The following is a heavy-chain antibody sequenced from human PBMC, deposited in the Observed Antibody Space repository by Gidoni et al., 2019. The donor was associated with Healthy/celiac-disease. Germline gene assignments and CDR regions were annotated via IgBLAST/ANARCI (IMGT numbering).Heavy chain of an antibody. Sequence: QVQLVQFGAEVKKPGASVKVSCKVSGYTLTELSLHWVRQAPGKGLEWMGGFDPEDGETIYAQKFQGRVTMTEDTSTDTAYMELSSLRSEDTAVYYCATVRTVVTPVVGSGYYFDYWGQGTLVTVSS. J-gene: IGHJ4*02. CDR3: ATVRTVVTPVVGSGYYFDY. CDR2: FDPEDGET. D-gene: IGHD2-15*01. V-gene: IGHV1-24*01. CDR1: GYTLTELS.